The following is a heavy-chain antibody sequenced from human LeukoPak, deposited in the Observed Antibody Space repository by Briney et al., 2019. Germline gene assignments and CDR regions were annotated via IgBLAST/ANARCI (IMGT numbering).Heavy chain of an antibody. CDR3: ARLVVGTTDY. J-gene: IGHJ4*02. D-gene: IGHD1-26*01. V-gene: IGHV4-38-2*02. Sequence: SETLSLTCTVSGYSISSGYYWGWIRQPPGKGLEWIGSLYHSGSTYYNPSLKSRVTISVDTSKNQFSLKLSSVTAADTAVYYCARLVVGTTDYWGQGTLVTVSS. CDR1: GYSISSGYY. CDR2: LYHSGST.